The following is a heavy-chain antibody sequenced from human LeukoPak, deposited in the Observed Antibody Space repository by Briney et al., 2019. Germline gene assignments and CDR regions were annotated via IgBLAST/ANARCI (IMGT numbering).Heavy chain of an antibody. J-gene: IGHJ3*02. CDR2: ISTSGSYT. CDR1: GCTFSDYY. CDR3: AREGGFSAFDI. V-gene: IGHV3-11*06. D-gene: IGHD3-16*01. Sequence: GGSLRLSCAASGCTFSDYYMSWIRQAPGKGLEWISDISTSGSYTNYADSVKGRFTISRDNAKNSLYLQMNSLRAEDTAVYYCAREGGFSAFDIWGQGTMVTVSA.